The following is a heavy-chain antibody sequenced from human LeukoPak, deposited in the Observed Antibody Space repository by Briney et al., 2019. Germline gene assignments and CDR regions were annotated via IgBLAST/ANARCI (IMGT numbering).Heavy chain of an antibody. CDR3: ARGTIVVTGLGMSY. CDR2: ISSRSNTI. J-gene: IGHJ4*02. D-gene: IGHD6-19*01. Sequence: HSGGSLRLSCAASGFTFSSYGMHWVRQAPGKGLEWVAYISSRSNTIYYADSVKGRFTISRDNAKNSLYLQMNSLRAEDTAVYYCARGTIVVTGLGMSYWGQGTLVTVSS. CDR1: GFTFSSYG. V-gene: IGHV3-48*01.